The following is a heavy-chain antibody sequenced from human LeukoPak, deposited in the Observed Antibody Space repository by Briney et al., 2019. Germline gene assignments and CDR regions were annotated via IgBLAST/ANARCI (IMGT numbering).Heavy chain of an antibody. J-gene: IGHJ4*02. CDR3: AKDGPRIAVAGTKGFDY. CDR1: GFTFSSYA. Sequence: GESLRLSCAASGFTFSSYAMNWVRQAPGKGLEWVSSIRSSGVDTYYADSVEGRFTISRDNSKNTLYLQMNSLRAEDTAVYYCAKDGPRIAVAGTKGFDYWGQGTLVTVSS. V-gene: IGHV3-23*01. CDR2: IRSSGVDT. D-gene: IGHD6-19*01.